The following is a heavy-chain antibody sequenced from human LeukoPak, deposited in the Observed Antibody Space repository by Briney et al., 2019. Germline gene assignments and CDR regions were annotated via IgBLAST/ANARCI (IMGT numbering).Heavy chain of an antibody. V-gene: IGHV1-69*02. Sequence: GASVKVSCKASGGTFSSYTISWVRQAPGQGLEWMGRIIPILGIANYAQKFQGRVTITADKSTSTAYMGLSSLRSGDTAVYYCARLLMGTAAINNWFDPWGQGTLVTVSS. CDR2: IIPILGIA. D-gene: IGHD2-2*01. CDR3: ARLLMGTAAINNWFDP. CDR1: GGTFSSYT. J-gene: IGHJ5*02.